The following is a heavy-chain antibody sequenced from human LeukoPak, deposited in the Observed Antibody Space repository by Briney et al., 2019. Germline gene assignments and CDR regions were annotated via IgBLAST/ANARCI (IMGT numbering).Heavy chain of an antibody. J-gene: IGHJ6*02. V-gene: IGHV4-59*01. D-gene: IGHD2-15*01. CDR1: GGSISSYY. Sequence: KPSETLSLTCTVSGGSISSYYRSWIRQPPGKGLEWIGYIYYSGSTNYNPSLKSRVTISVDTSKNQFSLKLSSVTAADTAVYYCARDRGYCSGGSCLFYGMDVWGQGTTVTVSS. CDR3: ARDRGYCSGGSCLFYGMDV. CDR2: IYYSGST.